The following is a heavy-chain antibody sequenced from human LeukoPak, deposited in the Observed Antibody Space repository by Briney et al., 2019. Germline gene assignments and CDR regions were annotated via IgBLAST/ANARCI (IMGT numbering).Heavy chain of an antibody. CDR1: GGSISCSSYY. CDR3: ASSGSYRMAFDI. J-gene: IGHJ3*02. Sequence: SETLSLTCTVSGGSISCSSYYWGWIRQPPGKGLEWIGSIYYSGSTYYNPSLKSRVTISVDTSKNQFSLKLSSVTAADTAVYYCASSGSYRMAFDIWGQGTMVTVSS. D-gene: IGHD1-26*01. CDR2: IYYSGST. V-gene: IGHV4-39*01.